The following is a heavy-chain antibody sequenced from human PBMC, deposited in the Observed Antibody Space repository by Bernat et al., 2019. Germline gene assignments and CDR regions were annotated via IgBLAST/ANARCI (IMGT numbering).Heavy chain of an antibody. V-gene: IGHV3-23*01. CDR3: AKERPRTTSFDY. D-gene: IGHD2-2*01. CDR2: FSGSGGST. J-gene: IGHJ4*02. CDR1: GFTFTFSSYD. Sequence: EVQLLESGGGLVQPGGSLRLSCAASGFTFTFSSYDMSWVRQAPGMGLEWVSAFSGSGGSTYYADSVTGRFTISRDNSKNTLYLQMNSLRAEDTAVYYCAKERPRTTSFDYWGQGALVTVSS.